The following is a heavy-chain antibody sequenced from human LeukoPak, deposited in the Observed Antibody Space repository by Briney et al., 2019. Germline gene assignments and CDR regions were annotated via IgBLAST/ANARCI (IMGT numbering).Heavy chain of an antibody. Sequence: SETLSLTCTVSGYSISSGYYWGWIQQPPGKGLEWIGSIYHSGNTYYNPSLKSRVTVSVDTSKNQFSLKLSSVTASDTAVYYCARRTTYFGWRPSESPSCFDYWGQGTLITVSS. CDR2: IYHSGNT. CDR3: ARRTTYFGWRPSESPSCFDY. CDR1: GYSISSGYY. J-gene: IGHJ4*02. V-gene: IGHV4-38-2*02. D-gene: IGHD3-9*01.